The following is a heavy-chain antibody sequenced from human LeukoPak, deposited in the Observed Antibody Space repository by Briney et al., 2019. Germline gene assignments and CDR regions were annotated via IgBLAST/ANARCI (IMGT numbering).Heavy chain of an antibody. J-gene: IGHJ4*02. D-gene: IGHD2-2*01. CDR3: ARATPDDIVVVPAAMAGGRLDY. CDR1: GFTFSSYA. CDR2: ISYDGSNK. Sequence: GGSLRLSCAASGFTFSSYAMHWVRQAPGKGLEWVAVISYDGSNKYYADSVKGRFTISRDNSKNTLYLQMNSLRAEDTAVYYCARATPDDIVVVPAAMAGGRLDYWGQGTLVTVSS. V-gene: IGHV3-30-3*01.